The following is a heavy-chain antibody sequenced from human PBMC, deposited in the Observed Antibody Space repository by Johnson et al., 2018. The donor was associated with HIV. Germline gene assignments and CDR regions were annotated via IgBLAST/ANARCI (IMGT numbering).Heavy chain of an antibody. CDR2: IPYDGSKT. V-gene: IGHV3-33*08. CDR3: ARDRGIYEGAFDI. D-gene: IGHD3-3*01. J-gene: IGHJ3*02. Sequence: QVKLLESGGGVVQPGRSLRLSCAASGFTFSSYGMHWVRQGPGKGLEWVAFIPYDGSKTYYGDSVQGRLTISRDNSKNSLYLQMNSLRAEDTAVYYCARDRGIYEGAFDIWGQGIMVTVSS. CDR1: GFTFSSYG.